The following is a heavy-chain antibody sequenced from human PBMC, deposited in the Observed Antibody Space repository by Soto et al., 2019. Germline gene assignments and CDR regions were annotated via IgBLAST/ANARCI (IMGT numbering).Heavy chain of an antibody. J-gene: IGHJ6*02. Sequence: PGGSLRLSCAASGFTFSSYSMNWVRQAPGKGLEWVSYISSSSSTIYYADSVKGRFTISRDNAKNSLYLQMNSLRDEDTAVYYCAGALGYCSSNRCYRPLISYYGMDVWGQGTTVTVSS. CDR1: GFTFSSYS. D-gene: IGHD2-2*01. V-gene: IGHV3-48*02. CDR3: AGALGYCSSNRCYRPLISYYGMDV. CDR2: ISSSSSTI.